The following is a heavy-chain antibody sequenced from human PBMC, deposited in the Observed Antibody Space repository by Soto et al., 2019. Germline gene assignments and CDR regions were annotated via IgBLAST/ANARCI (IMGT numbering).Heavy chain of an antibody. Sequence: SETLSVTCAVYGGSFSGYYWSWIRQPPGKGLEWIGEINHSGSTNYNPSLKSRVTISVDTSKNQFSLKLSSVTAADTAVYYCARGDCSGGSCYFTYWGQGTLVTVSS. V-gene: IGHV4-34*01. CDR3: ARGDCSGGSCYFTY. CDR1: GGSFSGYY. CDR2: INHSGST. D-gene: IGHD2-15*01. J-gene: IGHJ4*02.